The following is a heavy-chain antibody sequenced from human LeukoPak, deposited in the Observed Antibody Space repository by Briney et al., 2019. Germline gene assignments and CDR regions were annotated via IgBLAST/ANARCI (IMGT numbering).Heavy chain of an antibody. CDR3: ARVRATYDIWSGYYDY. D-gene: IGHD3-3*01. V-gene: IGHV4-31*03. Sequence: SQTLSLTCTVSGGSISSGDYYWSWIRQHPEKGLEWIGYTFYSGSTYYNPSLKSRVTISVDTSKNQFSLKLSSVTAADTAVYYCARVRATYDIWSGYYDYWGQGTLVTVSS. CDR2: TFYSGST. J-gene: IGHJ4*02. CDR1: GGSISSGDYY.